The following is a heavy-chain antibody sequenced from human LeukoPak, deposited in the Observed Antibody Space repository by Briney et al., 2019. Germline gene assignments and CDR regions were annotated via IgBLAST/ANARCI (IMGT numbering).Heavy chain of an antibody. CDR2: IIPISGTA. Sequence: GASVKVSCKAYRGTFSNYAISWVRQAPGQGLEWIEGIIPISGTANYAQKFQGRVTISADESTTTAYMEMSSLRFEDTAVYYCARGPQSGYDFWSGYFDYWGQGTLVTVSS. CDR3: ARGPQSGYDFWSGYFDY. V-gene: IGHV1-69*13. J-gene: IGHJ4*02. D-gene: IGHD3-3*01. CDR1: RGTFSNYA.